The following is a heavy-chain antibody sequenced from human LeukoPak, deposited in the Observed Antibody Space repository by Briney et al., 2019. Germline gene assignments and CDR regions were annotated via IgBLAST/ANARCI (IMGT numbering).Heavy chain of an antibody. J-gene: IGHJ4*02. CDR2: VSSTGGDK. CDR3: ARGENGSFDH. V-gene: IGHV3-11*01. Sequence: GGSLRLSCTGSGVTFEDYYLSWIRQAPGKGLEWISYVSSTGGDKFYADPVKGRFTISRDNAGNSLYMEMNDLIAEDTAFYYCARGENGSFDHWGQGTLVIVSS. CDR1: GVTFEDYY. D-gene: IGHD3-10*01.